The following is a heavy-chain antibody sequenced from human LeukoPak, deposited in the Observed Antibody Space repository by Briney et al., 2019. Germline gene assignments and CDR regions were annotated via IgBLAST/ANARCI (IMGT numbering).Heavy chain of an antibody. D-gene: IGHD6-19*01. CDR2: ISSSGSTI. J-gene: IGHJ4*02. V-gene: IGHV3-48*03. CDR3: ARDGYSSGWYYFDY. Sequence: GGSLRLSCAASGFTFSSYEMNWVRQAPGKGLEWVSYISSSGSTIYYADSVKGRFTISSDNAKNSLYLQMNSLRAEDTAVYYCARDGYSSGWYYFDYWGQGTLVTVSS. CDR1: GFTFSSYE.